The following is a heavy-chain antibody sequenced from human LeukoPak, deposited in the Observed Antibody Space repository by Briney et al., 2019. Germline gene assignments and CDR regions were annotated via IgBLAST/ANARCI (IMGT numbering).Heavy chain of an antibody. CDR3: SSHLSNAFDI. Sequence: PSETLSLTCTASGGSIRSYYWSWIRQPPGKGLEWIGYIYHSGSTNYNPSLKSRVTMSVDTSKNQFSLKLSSVTAADTAVYYCSSHLSNAFDIWGQGTMVIVSS. J-gene: IGHJ3*02. V-gene: IGHV4-59*01. CDR1: GGSIRSYY. D-gene: IGHD2/OR15-2a*01. CDR2: IYHSGST.